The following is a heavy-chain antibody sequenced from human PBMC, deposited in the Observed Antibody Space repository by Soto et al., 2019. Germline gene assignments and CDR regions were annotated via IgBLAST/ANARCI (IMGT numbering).Heavy chain of an antibody. Sequence: QVQLVQSGAEVKKPGASVKVSCKASGYTFSSYALHWVRQAPGQRLEWMGWINASNGNVKYSQKFQGRVTITRDTSAITAYMELSSLRSEDTAVYYCARAVGQFDPWGQGTLVTVSS. J-gene: IGHJ5*02. V-gene: IGHV1-3*01. CDR1: GYTFSSYA. CDR3: ARAVGQFDP. CDR2: INASNGNV. D-gene: IGHD6-19*01.